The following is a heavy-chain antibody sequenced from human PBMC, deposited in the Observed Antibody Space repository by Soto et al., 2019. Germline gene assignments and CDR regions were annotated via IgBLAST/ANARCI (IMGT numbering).Heavy chain of an antibody. CDR2: IIPIFGTA. V-gene: IGHV1-69*01. CDR1: GGTFSSYA. CDR3: ARDRGRHYDILTGYYQPMNY. Sequence: QVQLVQSGAEVKKPGSSVKVSCKASGGTFSSYAISWVRQAPGQGLEWMGGIIPIFGTANYAQKVQGRVTITADESTSTAYMELSSLRSEDTAVYYCARDRGRHYDILTGYYQPMNYWGQGTLVTVSS. J-gene: IGHJ4*02. D-gene: IGHD3-9*01.